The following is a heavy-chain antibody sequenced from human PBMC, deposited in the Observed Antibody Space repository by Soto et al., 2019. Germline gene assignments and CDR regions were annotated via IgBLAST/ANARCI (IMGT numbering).Heavy chain of an antibody. CDR3: ARRAFGSSREFDI. V-gene: IGHV3-23*01. CDR1: GFAFSSYP. CDR2: ISDSGGIT. J-gene: IGHJ3*02. Sequence: GGSLRLSCAASGFAFSSYPMSWVRQAPEKGLEWVSGISDSGGITYNADSVKGRFTISRDNSKNTLYLQMNSLRAEDTAVYYCARRAFGSSREFDIWGQGTMVTVSS. D-gene: IGHD6-6*01.